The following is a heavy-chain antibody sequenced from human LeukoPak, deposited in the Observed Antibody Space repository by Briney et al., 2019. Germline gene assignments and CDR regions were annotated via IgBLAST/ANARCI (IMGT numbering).Heavy chain of an antibody. V-gene: IGHV3-69-1*01. D-gene: IGHD2-2*02. CDR2: IGGDGVA. CDR1: GFTFTNHP. CDR3: AKDRANWAIDD. J-gene: IGHJ4*02. Sequence: GGSLRLSCAASGFTFTNHPMNWVRQAPGKGLEWVSYIGGDGVAFYADSVKGRFTMSKDDARKLLYLQMSSLRVEDTALYYCAKDRANWAIDDWGQGTQVTVSS.